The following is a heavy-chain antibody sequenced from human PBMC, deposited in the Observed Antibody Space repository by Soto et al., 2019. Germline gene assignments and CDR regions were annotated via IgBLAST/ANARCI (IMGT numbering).Heavy chain of an antibody. CDR1: GGTFSSYT. CDR3: ARTCSGGSCYIGDAFDI. D-gene: IGHD2-15*01. J-gene: IGHJ3*02. CDR2: IIPILGIA. V-gene: IGHV1-69*02. Sequence: GASVKVSCKASGGTFSSYTISWVRQAPGQGLEWMGRIIPILGIANYAQKFQGRVTITADKSTSTAYMELSSLRSEDTAVYYCARTCSGGSCYIGDAFDIWGQGTMVTVSS.